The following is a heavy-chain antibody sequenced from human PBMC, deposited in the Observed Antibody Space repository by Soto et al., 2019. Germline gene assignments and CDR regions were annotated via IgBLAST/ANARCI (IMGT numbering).Heavy chain of an antibody. CDR1: GFTFSSFE. CDR2: ISDSGRTM. CDR3: ARSTVTSD. Sequence: VGSLRLSCAASGFTFSSFEMIWVRQAPGKGLEWISYISDSGRTMYYADSVKGRFTISRDNAKNSLYLQMNSLRVEDTALYYRARSTVTSDWGQGTLVTVSS. D-gene: IGHD4-17*01. V-gene: IGHV3-48*03. J-gene: IGHJ4*02.